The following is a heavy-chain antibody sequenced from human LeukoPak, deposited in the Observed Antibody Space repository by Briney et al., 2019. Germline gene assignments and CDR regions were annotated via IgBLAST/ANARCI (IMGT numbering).Heavy chain of an antibody. V-gene: IGHV1-24*01. CDR3: ATGGMFGLPADYYYGMVV. CDR1: GYTLTELS. CDR2: FDPEDGET. D-gene: IGHD3/OR15-3a*01. Sequence: ASVKVSCKVSGYTLTELSMHWVRQAPGKGLEWMGGFDPEDGETIYAQKFQGRVIMTEDTSTDTAYMELSSLRSEDTAVYYCATGGMFGLPADYYYGMVVWGQGTTVTVSS. J-gene: IGHJ6*02.